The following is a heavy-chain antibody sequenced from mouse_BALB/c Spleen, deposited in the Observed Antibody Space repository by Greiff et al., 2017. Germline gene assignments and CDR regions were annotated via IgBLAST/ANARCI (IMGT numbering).Heavy chain of an antibody. V-gene: IGHV2-9*02. CDR3: ARYDGNLYYYAMDY. D-gene: IGHD2-3*01. CDR2: IWAGGST. CDR1: GFSLTSYG. J-gene: IGHJ4*01. Sequence: VHLVESGPGLVAPSQSLSITCTVSGFSLTSYGVHWVRQPPGKGLEWLGVIWAGGSTNYNSALMSRLSISKDNSKSQVFLKMNSLQTDDTAMYYCARYDGNLYYYAMDYWGQGTSVTVSS.